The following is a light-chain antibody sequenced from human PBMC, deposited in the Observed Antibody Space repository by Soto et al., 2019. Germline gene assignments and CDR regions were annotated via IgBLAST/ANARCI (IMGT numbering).Light chain of an antibody. CDR3: CSYAGGFYV. V-gene: IGLV2-23*01. CDR2: EGS. Sequence: QSVLTQPASVSGSPGQSITISCTGTGSDVGGYDYVSWYQQHPDRAPKLMIYEGSKRPSGVSDRFSGSKTGNTASLTISGLQAEEEDDYHCCSYAGGFYVFGPGTKVTVL. CDR1: GSDVGGYDY. J-gene: IGLJ1*01.